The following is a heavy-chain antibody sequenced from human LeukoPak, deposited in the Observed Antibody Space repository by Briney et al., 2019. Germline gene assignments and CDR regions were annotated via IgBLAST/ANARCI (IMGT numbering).Heavy chain of an antibody. CDR3: ARPVEGIVGATSDAFDI. CDR1: GGTFSSYA. J-gene: IGHJ3*02. V-gene: IGHV1-69*13. CDR2: IIPIFGTA. D-gene: IGHD1-26*01. Sequence: AAVKVSCKASGGTFSSYAISWVRQAPGQGLEWMGGIIPIFGTANYAQKFQGRVTITADESTSTAYMELSSLRSEDTAVYYCARPVEGIVGATSDAFDIWGQGTMVTVFS.